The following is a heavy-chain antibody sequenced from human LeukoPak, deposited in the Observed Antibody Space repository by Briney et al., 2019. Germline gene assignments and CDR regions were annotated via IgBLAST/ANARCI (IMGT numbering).Heavy chain of an antibody. D-gene: IGHD2-2*01. CDR1: GGTFSSYA. CDR3: ARICSSTSCYDPNFDY. Sequence: GASVKVSCTASGGTFSSYAISWVRQAPGQGLEWMGGIIPIFGTANYAQKFQGRVTITADESTSTAYMELSSLRSEDTAVYYCARICSSTSCYDPNFDYWGQGTLVTVSS. CDR2: IIPIFGTA. J-gene: IGHJ4*02. V-gene: IGHV1-69*13.